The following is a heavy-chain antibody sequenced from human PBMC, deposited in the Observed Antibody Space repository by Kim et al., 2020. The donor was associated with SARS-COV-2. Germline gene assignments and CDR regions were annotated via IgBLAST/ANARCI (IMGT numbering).Heavy chain of an antibody. CDR2: INPSGGST. J-gene: IGHJ3*02. V-gene: IGHV1-46*01. CDR1: GYTFTSYY. D-gene: IGHD2-2*01. CDR3: ARNKCSSTSCYHDAFDI. Sequence: ASVKVSCKASGYTFTSYYMHWVRQAPGQGLEWMGIINPSGGSTSYAQKFQGRVTMTRDTSTSTVYMELSSLRSEDTAVYYCARNKCSSTSCYHDAFDIWGQGTMVTVSS.